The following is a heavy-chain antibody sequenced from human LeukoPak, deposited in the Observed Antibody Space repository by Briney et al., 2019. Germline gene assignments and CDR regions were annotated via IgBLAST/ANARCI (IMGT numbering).Heavy chain of an antibody. CDR1: GFTFNSEP. V-gene: IGHV3-23*01. J-gene: IGHJ4*02. CDR2: ISGSGGST. CDR3: AKDRTYYYDSSGYF. D-gene: IGHD3-22*01. Sequence: PGGSLRLSCIASGFTFNSEPMSWVRQAPGKGLEWVSAISGSGGSTYYADSAKGRFTISRDNSKNTLYLQMNSLRAEDTAVYYCAKDRTYYYDSSGYFWGQGTLVTVSS.